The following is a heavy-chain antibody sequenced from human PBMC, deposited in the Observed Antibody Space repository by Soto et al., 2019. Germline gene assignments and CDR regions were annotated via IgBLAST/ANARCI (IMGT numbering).Heavy chain of an antibody. Sequence: TLVNPTQTLTLTCTFSGFSLSTSGVGVGWIRQPPGKALEWLALIYWNDDKRYSPSLKSRLTITKDTSKNQVVLTMTNMDPVDTATYYCAHSPLSYYDSSGYLAANWLDPWGPGTLVTVSS. D-gene: IGHD3-22*01. CDR1: GFSLSTSGVG. CDR3: AHSPLSYYDSSGYLAANWLDP. J-gene: IGHJ5*02. CDR2: IYWNDDK. V-gene: IGHV2-5*01.